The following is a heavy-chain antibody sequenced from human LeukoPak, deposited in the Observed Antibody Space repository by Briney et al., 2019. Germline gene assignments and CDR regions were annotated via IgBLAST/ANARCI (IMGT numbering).Heavy chain of an antibody. V-gene: IGHV3-21*04. D-gene: IGHD5-24*01. CDR3: AKDFYNLYYGMDV. J-gene: IGHJ6*02. CDR1: GFTFSSYS. CDR2: ISSSSSYI. Sequence: GGSLRLSCAASGFTFSSYSMNWVRQAPGKGLEWVSSISSSSSYIYYADSVKGRFTISRDNAKNSLYLQMNSLRAEDTAVYYCAKDFYNLYYGMDVWGQGTTVTVSS.